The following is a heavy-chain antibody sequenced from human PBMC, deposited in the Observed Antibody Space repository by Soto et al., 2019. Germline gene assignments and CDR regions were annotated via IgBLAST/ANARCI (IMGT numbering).Heavy chain of an antibody. Sequence: QEQLVQSGAEVKKPGSSVKVSCKASGGLFSSYPISWVRQFPGQGLEWMGGIIPVFQTAYYTQRFQGRVTITADESTNTAYMELSSLRSEETAIYYCARGGSGYTWFNEFWGQGTLVTVSS. J-gene: IGHJ4*02. CDR3: ARGGSGYTWFNEF. D-gene: IGHD3-22*01. CDR1: GGLFSSYP. V-gene: IGHV1-69*01. CDR2: IIPVFQTA.